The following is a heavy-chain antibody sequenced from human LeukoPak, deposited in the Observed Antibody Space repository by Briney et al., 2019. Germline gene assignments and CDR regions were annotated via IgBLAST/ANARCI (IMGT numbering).Heavy chain of an antibody. Sequence: AVKVSCKASGGTFSSYAISWVRQAPGQGLEWMGRIIPILGIANYAQKFQGRVTITADKSTSTAYMELSSLRSEDTAVYYCARSSREIVGATHFDYWGQGTLVTVPS. J-gene: IGHJ4*02. V-gene: IGHV1-69*04. D-gene: IGHD1-26*01. CDR2: IIPILGIA. CDR1: GGTFSSYA. CDR3: ARSSREIVGATHFDY.